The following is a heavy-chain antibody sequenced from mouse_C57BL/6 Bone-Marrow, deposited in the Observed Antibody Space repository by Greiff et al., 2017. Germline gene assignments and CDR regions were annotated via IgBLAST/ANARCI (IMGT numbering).Heavy chain of an antibody. Sequence: QVQLQQSGPELVPPGASVQLSCKASGYPFTSYDINWVTQRPGRGLEWIGWIYPRDGSTKYNEKFKGKATLTVDTYSSTAYMELHSLTAEDSAVYCCERLEFDGSSGDWCFDVWGKGTMVTVSS. D-gene: IGHD1-1*01. CDR3: ERLEFDGSSGDWCFDV. CDR2: IYPRDGST. V-gene: IGHV1-85*01. J-gene: IGHJ1*03. CDR1: GYPFTSYD.